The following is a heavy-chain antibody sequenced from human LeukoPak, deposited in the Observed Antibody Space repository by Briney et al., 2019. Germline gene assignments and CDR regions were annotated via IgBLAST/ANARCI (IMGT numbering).Heavy chain of an antibody. J-gene: IGHJ5*02. D-gene: IGHD4-23*01. CDR1: GYTFTSYG. Sequence: ASVKVSCKASGYTFTSYGISWVRQAPGQGLEWMGWISAYNGNTNYAQKLQGRVTMSTDTSTSTAYMELRSLRSDDTAVYYCARTVTVVTPAYNWFDPWGQGTLVTVSS. V-gene: IGHV1-18*01. CDR3: ARTVTVVTPAYNWFDP. CDR2: ISAYNGNT.